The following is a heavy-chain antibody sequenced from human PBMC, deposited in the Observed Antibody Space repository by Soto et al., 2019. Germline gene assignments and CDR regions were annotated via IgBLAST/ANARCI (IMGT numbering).Heavy chain of an antibody. Sequence: GGSLRLSCAASGFTFSSYAMSWVRQAPGKGLEWVSSIRGSGGSTYYADSVKGRFTISRDNSKNTLYVQMNSLRAEDTAVYYCAKDFVGVRADAFDIWGQGTMVTVSS. V-gene: IGHV3-23*01. CDR3: AKDFVGVRADAFDI. D-gene: IGHD1-26*01. CDR2: IRGSGGST. CDR1: GFTFSSYA. J-gene: IGHJ3*02.